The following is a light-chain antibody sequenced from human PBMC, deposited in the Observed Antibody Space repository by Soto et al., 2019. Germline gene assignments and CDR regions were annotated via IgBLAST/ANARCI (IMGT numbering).Light chain of an antibody. CDR2: GAS. V-gene: IGKV3-20*01. CDR1: QRVSNSW. CDR3: QQYGSPPWT. Sequence: EIVLTQSPGTLSLSPGERATLSCRASQRVSNSWIAWYQHKPGQAPRLLIYGASSRAAGIPDRFSGGGSGTDFTLTITRLEPEDSAEFYCQQYGSPPWTFGQGTKVEIK. J-gene: IGKJ1*01.